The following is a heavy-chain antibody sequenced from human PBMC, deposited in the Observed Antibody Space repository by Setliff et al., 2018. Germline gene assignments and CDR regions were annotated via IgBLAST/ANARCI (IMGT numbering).Heavy chain of an antibody. J-gene: IGHJ6*03. V-gene: IGHV4-39*02. CDR1: GGSISTNSYY. Sequence: SETLSLTCTVSGGSISTNSYYWGWIRQPPGKGLEWIGSMYFSGSTDYNPSLRSRVTVSVDTSRIHFSLKLRSVTAADTAVYYCARAPGRQDYHYMELWGKGTTVTVSS. CDR3: ARAPGRQDYHYMEL. D-gene: IGHD2-15*01. CDR2: MYFSGST.